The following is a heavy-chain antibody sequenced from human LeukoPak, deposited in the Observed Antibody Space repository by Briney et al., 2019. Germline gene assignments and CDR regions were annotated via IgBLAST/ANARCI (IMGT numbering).Heavy chain of an antibody. J-gene: IGHJ6*03. Sequence: KPSETLSLTCTVSGGSISSYYWSWIRQPAGKGLEWIGRIYTSGSTNYNPSLKSRVTMSVDTSKNQFSLKLSSVTAADPAVYYCARAPPLYNWNDVDYYYYYMDVWGNGTTVTVSS. V-gene: IGHV4-4*07. CDR3: ARAPPLYNWNDVDYYYYYMDV. CDR2: IYTSGST. D-gene: IGHD1-1*01. CDR1: GGSISSYY.